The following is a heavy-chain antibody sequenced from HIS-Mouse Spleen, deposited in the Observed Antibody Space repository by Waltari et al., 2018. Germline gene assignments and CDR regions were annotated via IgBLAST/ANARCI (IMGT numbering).Heavy chain of an antibody. D-gene: IGHD3-10*01. CDR2: LSYDGSNK. Sequence: QVQLVESGGGVVQPGRSLRLSCAASGFTFSSYAMHWVRQAPGKGVEWVEVLSYDGSNKYYADSVKGRFTISRDNSKNTLYLKMNSLRAEDTAVYYCARVTGGGYWGQGTLVTVSS. CDR1: GFTFSSYA. V-gene: IGHV3-30-3*01. CDR3: ARVTGGGY. J-gene: IGHJ4*02.